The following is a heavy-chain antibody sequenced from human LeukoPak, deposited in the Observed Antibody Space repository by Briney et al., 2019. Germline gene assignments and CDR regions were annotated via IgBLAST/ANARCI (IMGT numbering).Heavy chain of an antibody. CDR1: GGSFSGYY. Sequence: SETLSLTCAVYGGSFSGYYWSWIRQPPGKGLEWIGEINHSGSTNYNPSLKSRVTISVDTSKNQFSLKLSSVTAADTAVYYCARGYLPAMVRGVPTLDYWGQGTLVTVSS. V-gene: IGHV4-34*01. CDR3: ARGYLPAMVRGVPTLDY. D-gene: IGHD3-10*01. CDR2: INHSGST. J-gene: IGHJ4*02.